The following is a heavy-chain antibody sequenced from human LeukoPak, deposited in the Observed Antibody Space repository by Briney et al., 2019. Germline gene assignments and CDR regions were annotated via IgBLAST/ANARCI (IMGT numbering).Heavy chain of an antibody. J-gene: IGHJ5*02. CDR2: INWNGGST. D-gene: IGHD3-3*01. Sequence: GGSLRLSCAASGFTFDDYGMSWVRQAPGKGLEWVCGINWNGGSTGYADSVKGRFTISRDNAKNSLYLQMNSLRAEDTALYHCAREITIFGVVNEGDWFDPWGQGTLVTVSS. CDR1: GFTFDDYG. V-gene: IGHV3-20*01. CDR3: AREITIFGVVNEGDWFDP.